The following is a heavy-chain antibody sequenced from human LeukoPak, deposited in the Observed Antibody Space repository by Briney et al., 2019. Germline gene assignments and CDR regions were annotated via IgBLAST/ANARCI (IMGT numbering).Heavy chain of an antibody. J-gene: IGHJ6*03. CDR1: GGTFSSYA. CDR2: IIPIFGTA. Sequence: SVKVSCKASGGTFSSYAISWVRQAPGQGLEWMGGIIPIFGTANYAQKFQGRVTITADESTSTAYMERSSLRSEDTAVYYCARDLGSSSWRTGGYYYYMDVWGKGTTVTISS. D-gene: IGHD6-13*01. CDR3: ARDLGSSSWRTGGYYYYMDV. V-gene: IGHV1-69*13.